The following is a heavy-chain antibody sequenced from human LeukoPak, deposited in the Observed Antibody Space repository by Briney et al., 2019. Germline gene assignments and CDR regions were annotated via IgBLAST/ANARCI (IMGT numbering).Heavy chain of an antibody. CDR3: AGVTWYFDY. CDR1: GFTFSSYA. D-gene: IGHD5-18*01. V-gene: IGHV3-30-3*01. Sequence: GGSLRLSCAASGFTFSSYAMHWVRQAPGKGLEWVAVISYDGSNKYYADSVKDRFTISRDNSKNTLYLQMNSLRAEDTAVYYCAGVTWYFDYWGQGTLVTVSS. J-gene: IGHJ4*02. CDR2: ISYDGSNK.